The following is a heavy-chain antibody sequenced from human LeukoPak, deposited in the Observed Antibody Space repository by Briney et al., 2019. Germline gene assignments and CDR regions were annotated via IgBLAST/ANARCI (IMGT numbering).Heavy chain of an antibody. Sequence: GGSLRLSCAASGFTFSSYAMSWVRQAPGKGLEWVSAISGSGGSTYYADSVKGRFTISRDNAKNSLYLQMNSLRAEDTAVYYCARDPAAGFDYWGQGTLVTVSS. CDR1: GFTFSSYA. D-gene: IGHD2-2*01. J-gene: IGHJ4*02. CDR2: ISGSGGST. V-gene: IGHV3-23*01. CDR3: ARDPAAGFDY.